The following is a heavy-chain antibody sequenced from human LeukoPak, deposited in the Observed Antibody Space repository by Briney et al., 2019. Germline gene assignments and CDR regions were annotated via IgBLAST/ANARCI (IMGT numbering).Heavy chain of an antibody. CDR2: IYTSGST. Sequence: SETLSLTCTVSGGSISSYYWSWIRQPAGKGLEWIGRIYTSGSTNYYPSLKSRVTMSVDTSKNQFSLKLSSVTAADTAVYYCARDVEQQLVPWFDPWGQGTLVTVSS. J-gene: IGHJ5*02. D-gene: IGHD6-13*01. CDR1: GGSISSYY. CDR3: ARDVEQQLVPWFDP. V-gene: IGHV4-4*07.